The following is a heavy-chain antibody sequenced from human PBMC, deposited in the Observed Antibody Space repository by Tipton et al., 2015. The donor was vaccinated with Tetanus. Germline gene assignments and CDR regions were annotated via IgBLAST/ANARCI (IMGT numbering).Heavy chain of an antibody. CDR2: TKRDGSET. Sequence: SLRLSCAAYGFRSSNYWMSWVRQAPGKGLEWVANTKRDGSETYYVDSVKGRFTISSANAKNALDQQMDRRSAEDTSVYYCARDVRSGWHLDLCGQRGLVAISS. J-gene: IGHJ5*02. V-gene: IGHV3-7*03. D-gene: IGHD6-19*01. CDR1: GFRSSNYW. CDR3: ARDVRSGWHLDL.